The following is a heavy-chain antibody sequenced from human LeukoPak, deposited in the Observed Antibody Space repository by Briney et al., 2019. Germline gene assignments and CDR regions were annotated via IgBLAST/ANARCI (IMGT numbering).Heavy chain of an antibody. D-gene: IGHD3-22*01. CDR1: GGTFSSYA. CDR2: IIPIFGTA. V-gene: IGHV1-69*13. Sequence: SVTVSFTASGGTFSSYAISWVRQAPGQGLEWMGGIIPIFGTANYAQKFQGRVTITADESTSTAYMELSSLRSEDTAVYYCARSPDSSSGYFPDYWGQGTLVTVSS. J-gene: IGHJ4*02. CDR3: ARSPDSSSGYFPDY.